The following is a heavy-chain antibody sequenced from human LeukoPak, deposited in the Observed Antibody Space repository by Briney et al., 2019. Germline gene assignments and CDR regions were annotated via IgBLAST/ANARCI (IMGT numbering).Heavy chain of an antibody. V-gene: IGHV5-51*01. CDR1: GYSFTSYW. J-gene: IGHJ5*02. D-gene: IGHD2-2*01. CDR2: IYPDDSDT. CDR3: ARHKDQLLSNWFDP. Sequence: GESLKISCKGSGYSFTSYWIGWVRQMPRKGLEWMGIIYPDDSDTRYSPSFQGQVTISADKSISTAYLQWSSLKASDTAMYYCARHKDQLLSNWFDPWGQGTLVTVSS.